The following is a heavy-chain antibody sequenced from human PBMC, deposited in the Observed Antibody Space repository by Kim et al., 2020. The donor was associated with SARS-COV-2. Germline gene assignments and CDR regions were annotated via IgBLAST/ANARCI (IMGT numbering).Heavy chain of an antibody. D-gene: IGHD3-10*01. Sequence: ASVKVSCKASGYTFTGYYMHWVRQAPGQGLEWMGWINPNSGGTNYAQKFQGWVTMTRDTSISTAYMELSRLRSDDTAVYYCAGDRPLWSGDKYGMDVWGRGTTVTVSS. CDR3: AGDRPLWSGDKYGMDV. V-gene: IGHV1-2*04. CDR1: GYTFTGYY. J-gene: IGHJ6*02. CDR2: INPNSGGT.